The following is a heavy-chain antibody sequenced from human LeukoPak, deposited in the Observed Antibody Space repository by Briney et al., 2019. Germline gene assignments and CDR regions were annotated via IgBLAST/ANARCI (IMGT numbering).Heavy chain of an antibody. CDR1: GGTFSSYA. CDR2: IIPIFGTA. D-gene: IGHD2-15*01. V-gene: IGHV1-69*13. Sequence: EASVKVSCKASGGTFSSYAISWVRQAPGQGLEWMGGIIPIFGTANYAQKFQGRVTITADESTSTAYMELSSLRSEDTAVYYCAKESVVGVTSCWGQGTLVTVSS. CDR3: AKESVVGVTSC. J-gene: IGHJ4*02.